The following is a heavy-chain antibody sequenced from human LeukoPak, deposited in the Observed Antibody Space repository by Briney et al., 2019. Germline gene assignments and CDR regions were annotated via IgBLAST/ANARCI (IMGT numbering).Heavy chain of an antibody. J-gene: IGHJ4*02. V-gene: IGHV3-30-3*01. CDR3: ARDQGYSYGHGFDY. CDR1: GFTFSTYT. CDR2: ILNDGSKT. Sequence: GGYLRLSCAASGFTFSTYTIHWVRQAPGKGLEWVALILNDGSKTYYADSVKGRFTISRDNTKNTLYLQVSSLRAEDTGIYYCARDQGYSYGHGFDYWGQGTLVTVSS. D-gene: IGHD5-18*01.